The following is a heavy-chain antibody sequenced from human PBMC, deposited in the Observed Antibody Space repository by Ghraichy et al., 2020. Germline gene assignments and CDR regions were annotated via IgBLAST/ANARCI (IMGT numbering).Heavy chain of an antibody. CDR2: ISVYSGNA. V-gene: IGHV1-18*01. CDR3: TRGGSSSWSKNFDY. D-gene: IGHD6-13*01. J-gene: IGHJ4*02. Sequence: ASVKVSCKTSGYTFDTYDITWVRQAPGQGLEWMGWISVYSGNANYLQKYQDRVTMTRDTSTSTVYMELESLRSDDTAVYYCTRGGSSSWSKNFDYWGQGTLVTVSS. CDR1: GYTFDTYD.